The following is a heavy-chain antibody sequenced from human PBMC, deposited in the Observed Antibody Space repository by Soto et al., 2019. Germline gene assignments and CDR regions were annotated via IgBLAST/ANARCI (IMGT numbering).Heavy chain of an antibody. V-gene: IGHV5-51*01. Sequence: GESLKISCKGSGYSFTSYWIGWVRQMPGKGLEWMGIIYPGDSDTRYSPSFQGQVTISADKSISTAYLQWSSLKASDTAMYYCARHAEYCSGGSCYQIPYYYYYGMDVWGQGTTVTVSS. D-gene: IGHD2-15*01. CDR2: IYPGDSDT. CDR1: GYSFTSYW. CDR3: ARHAEYCSGGSCYQIPYYYYYGMDV. J-gene: IGHJ6*02.